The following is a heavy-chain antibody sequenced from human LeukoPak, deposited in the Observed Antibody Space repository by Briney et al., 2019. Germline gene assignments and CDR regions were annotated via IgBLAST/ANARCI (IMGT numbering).Heavy chain of an antibody. CDR3: ARDGYYYGSGSYYKVDFDY. V-gene: IGHV3-48*01. CDR2: ISSRSSTI. J-gene: IGHJ4*02. D-gene: IGHD3-10*01. Sequence: GGSLKLSCAASGFTFSSYSMNWVRQAPGKGLEWVSYISSRSSTIYYADSVKGRFTISRDNAKNSLYLQMNSLRAEDTAVYYCARDGYYYGSGSYYKVDFDYWGQGTLVTVSS. CDR1: GFTFSSYS.